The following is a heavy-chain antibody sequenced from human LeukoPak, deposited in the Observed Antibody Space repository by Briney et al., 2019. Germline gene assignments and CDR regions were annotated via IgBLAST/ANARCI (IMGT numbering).Heavy chain of an antibody. V-gene: IGHV4-38-2*02. CDR2: IYHSGIT. D-gene: IGHD1-26*01. CDR1: GYSISSGYY. J-gene: IGHJ4*02. CDR3: ASGRSGSYDGPFDY. Sequence: SETLSLTCTVSGYSISSGYYWGWIRQPPGKGLEWIESIYHSGITYYNPSLKSRVTISVDTSKNQFSLKLSSVTAADTAVYYCASGRSGSYDGPFDYWGQGTLVTVSS.